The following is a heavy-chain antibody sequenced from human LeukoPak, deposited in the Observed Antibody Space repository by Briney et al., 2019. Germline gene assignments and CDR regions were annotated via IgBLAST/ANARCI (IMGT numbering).Heavy chain of an antibody. CDR3: AREDTPRFLEWLSPNYYYYGMDV. J-gene: IGHJ6*02. CDR2: IYTSGST. D-gene: IGHD3-3*01. Sequence: PSETLSLTCTVSGGSISSYYWSWIRQPAGKGLEWIGRIYTSGSTNYNPSLKSRVTMSVDTSKNQFSLKLSSVTAADTAVYYCAREDTPRFLEWLSPNYYYYGMDVWGQGTTVTVSS. CDR1: GGSISSYY. V-gene: IGHV4-4*07.